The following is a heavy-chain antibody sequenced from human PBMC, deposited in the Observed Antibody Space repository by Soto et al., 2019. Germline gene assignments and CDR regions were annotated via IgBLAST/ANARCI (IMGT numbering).Heavy chain of an antibody. J-gene: IGHJ6*02. CDR2: ISGSGGDT. CDR1: GFMFSNHD. CDR3: AKILSRVTTYWYGMDV. V-gene: IGHV3-23*01. D-gene: IGHD4-4*01. Sequence: VQLLESGGGLVQPGGSLRLSCAASGFMFSNHDMCWVRQAPGKGLEWVSGISGSGGDTYYTDSVKGRFTISRDNSKNTLYLQMNSLGAEDTAVYYCAKILSRVTTYWYGMDVWGQGTTVTVSS.